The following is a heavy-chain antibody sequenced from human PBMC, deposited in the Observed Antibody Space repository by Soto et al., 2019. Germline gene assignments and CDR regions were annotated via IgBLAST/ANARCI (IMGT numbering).Heavy chain of an antibody. Sequence: EVQLVESGGGLVKPGGSLRLSCAASGFTFSSYSMNWVRQAPGKGLEWVSSISSSSSYIYYADSVKGRFTISRDNAKNSLYLQMNSLRAEDTAVYYCARGFYYDSSGYRYYYGMDVWGQGTTVTVSS. CDR1: GFTFSSYS. CDR3: ARGFYYDSSGYRYYYGMDV. J-gene: IGHJ6*02. V-gene: IGHV3-21*01. D-gene: IGHD3-22*01. CDR2: ISSSSSYI.